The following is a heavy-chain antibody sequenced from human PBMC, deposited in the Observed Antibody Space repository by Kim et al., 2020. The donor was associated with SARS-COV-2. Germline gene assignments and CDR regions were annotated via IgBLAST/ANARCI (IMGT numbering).Heavy chain of an antibody. CDR2: IRSKAYGGTT. CDR1: GFTFGDYA. D-gene: IGHD4-4*01. CDR3: TRATVTNFRYYYYYMDV. V-gene: IGHV3-49*04. Sequence: GGSLRLSCTASGFTFGDYAMSWVRQAPGKGLEWVGFIRSKAYGGTTEYAASVKGRFTISRDDSKSIAYLQMNSLKTEDTAVYYCTRATVTNFRYYYYYMDVWGKGTTVTVSS. J-gene: IGHJ6*03.